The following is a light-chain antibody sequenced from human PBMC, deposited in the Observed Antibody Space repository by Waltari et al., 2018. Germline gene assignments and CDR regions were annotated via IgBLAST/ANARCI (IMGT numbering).Light chain of an antibody. CDR1: QRISSY. Sequence: DIQMTQSPSSLSASVGDSVTLACRASQRISSYLNWYQPKPGQAPKLLIYAASSLESGVPSRFSGSGFGTDFTLTINSLQPEDFAVYYCQQTYSNFRTFGQGTKVDVK. V-gene: IGKV1-39*01. CDR2: AAS. CDR3: QQTYSNFRT. J-gene: IGKJ1*01.